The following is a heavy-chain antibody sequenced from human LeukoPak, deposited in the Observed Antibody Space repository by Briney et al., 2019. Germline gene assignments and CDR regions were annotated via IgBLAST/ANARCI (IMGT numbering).Heavy chain of an antibody. CDR3: VRDEGATVTTFRFDF. CDR1: GFTLSSSA. CDR2: ISYDGSNK. J-gene: IGHJ4*02. Sequence: PGGSLRLSCAASGFTLSSSAMHWVRQAPGKGLEWVAVISYDGSNKYYADSVKGRFTISRDKSKNTLYLQMNSLRVEDTAVYYCVRDEGATVTTFRFDFWGQGTLVTVSS. V-gene: IGHV3-30*04. D-gene: IGHD4-17*01.